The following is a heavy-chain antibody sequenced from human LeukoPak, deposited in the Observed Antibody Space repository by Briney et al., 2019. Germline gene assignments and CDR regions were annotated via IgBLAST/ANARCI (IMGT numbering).Heavy chain of an antibody. CDR3: ARVSSDSSSWNYDYFDY. Sequence: GGSLRLSCAASGFTFSSYWMSWVRQAPGKGLEGVANIKQDGSEEYYVDSVKGRFTICRDNAKNSLYLQMNSLSAEDTAVYYCARVSSDSSSWNYDYFDYWGQGTMVTVSS. CDR1: GFTFSSYW. CDR2: IKQDGSEE. J-gene: IGHJ4*02. V-gene: IGHV3-7*01. D-gene: IGHD6-13*01.